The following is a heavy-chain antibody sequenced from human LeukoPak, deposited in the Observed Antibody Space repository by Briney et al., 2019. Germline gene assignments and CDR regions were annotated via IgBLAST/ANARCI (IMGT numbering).Heavy chain of an antibody. CDR1: GFTFGDYA. CDR2: IRSKAYGGTT. J-gene: IGHJ3*02. Sequence: PGESLRLSCTASGFTFGDYAMSWVRQAPGKGLEWVGFIRSKAYGGTTEYAASVKGRFTISRDGSKSIAYLQMNSLKTEDTAVYYCRSDYYDSSGSIAFDIWGQGTMVTVSS. CDR3: RSDYYDSSGSIAFDI. D-gene: IGHD3-22*01. V-gene: IGHV3-49*04.